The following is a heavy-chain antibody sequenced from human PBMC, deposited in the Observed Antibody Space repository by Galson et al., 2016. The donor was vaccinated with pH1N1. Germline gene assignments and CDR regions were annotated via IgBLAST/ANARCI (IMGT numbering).Heavy chain of an antibody. CDR3: ARGGSYYDY. CDR1: GGSFSSYA. CDR2: ITGMFGTT. Sequence: SVKVSCKASGGSFSSYAYSWVRQAPGQGLEWMGRITGMFGTTNYAQKVQGRVTITTEEITSSAYMELKSLRSEDTAVYYCARGGSYYDYWGQGTLVTVAS. D-gene: IGHD1-26*01. J-gene: IGHJ4*02. V-gene: IGHV1-69*05.